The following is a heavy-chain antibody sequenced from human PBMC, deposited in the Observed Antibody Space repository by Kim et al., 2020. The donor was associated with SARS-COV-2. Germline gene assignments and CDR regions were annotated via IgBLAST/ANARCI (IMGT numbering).Heavy chain of an antibody. Sequence: GGSLRLSCAASGFTFSDYYMSWIRQAPGKGLECVSYISSSGSTIYYADSVKGRFTISRDNAKNSLYLQMNSLRAEDTAVYYCARESRRDIVVVPAVDYWGQGPLVTVSS. J-gene: IGHJ4*02. CDR3: ARESRRDIVVVPAVDY. D-gene: IGHD2-2*01. CDR1: GFTFSDYY. CDR2: ISSSGSTI. V-gene: IGHV3-11*01.